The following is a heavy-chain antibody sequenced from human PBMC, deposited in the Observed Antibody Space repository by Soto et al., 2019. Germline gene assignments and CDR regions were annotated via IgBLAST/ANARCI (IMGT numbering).Heavy chain of an antibody. CDR2: IYYSGST. Sequence: QLLESGPGLVTPSETLSLTCTVSGGSISSSSYYWGWIRQPPGKGLEWIGSIYYSGSTYYNPSLKSRVTISVDTSKNQFSLKLSSVTAADTAVYYCARRDGYNLLPFDYWGQGTLVTVSS. CDR3: ARRDGYNLLPFDY. CDR1: GGSISSSSYY. J-gene: IGHJ4*02. D-gene: IGHD5-12*01. V-gene: IGHV4-39*01.